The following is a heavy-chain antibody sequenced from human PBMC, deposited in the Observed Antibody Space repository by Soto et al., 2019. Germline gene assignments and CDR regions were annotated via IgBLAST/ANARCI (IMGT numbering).Heavy chain of an antibody. CDR3: ERVGGVAARTFES. J-gene: IGHJ4*02. D-gene: IGHD2-15*01. CDR1: GGSISPFY. Sequence: SETLSLTCTVSGGSISPFYWSWVRQPPGKGLEWIGYLYYSGNTNYNPSLKSRVTISVDASKNQVSLRLTCVTAADTAVYYCERVGGVAARTFESWGQGTVVTVSS. V-gene: IGHV4-59*01. CDR2: LYYSGNT.